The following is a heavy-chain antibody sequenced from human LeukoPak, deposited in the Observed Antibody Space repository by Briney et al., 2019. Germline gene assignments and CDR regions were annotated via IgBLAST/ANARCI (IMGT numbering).Heavy chain of an antibody. CDR3: VRDSGSSYGYYFLH. J-gene: IGHJ1*01. Sequence: PGGSLRLSCAASGFTFSSYAMSWVRQAPGKGLEWVSAITGRGGSTYYADSGKGRFSISRDNANNALYLQMNSLRAEDTAVYYCVRDSGSSYGYYFLHWGQGTLVTVSS. CDR1: GFTFSSYA. V-gene: IGHV3-23*01. CDR2: ITGRGGST. D-gene: IGHD1-26*01.